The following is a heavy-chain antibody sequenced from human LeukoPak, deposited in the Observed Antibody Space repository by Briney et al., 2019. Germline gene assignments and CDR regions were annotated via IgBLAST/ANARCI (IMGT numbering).Heavy chain of an antibody. CDR2: IKQDGNEK. Sequence: GGSLRLSCSASGFTVKYNFMSWVRQAPGKGLEWVANIKQDGNEKYYVDSVKGRFTISRDNAKNSLYLQMNSLRVEDTAVYYCARGRVGATYFDYWGQGILVTVSS. V-gene: IGHV3-7*01. D-gene: IGHD1-26*01. J-gene: IGHJ4*02. CDR3: ARGRVGATYFDY. CDR1: GFTVKYNF.